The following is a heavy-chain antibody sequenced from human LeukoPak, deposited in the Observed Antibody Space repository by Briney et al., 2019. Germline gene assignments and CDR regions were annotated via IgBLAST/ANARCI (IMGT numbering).Heavy chain of an antibody. D-gene: IGHD2-15*01. J-gene: IGHJ4*02. V-gene: IGHV3-23*01. CDR1: GFTFSSYA. CDR3: AKDRIGGTYYYFDY. CDR2: ISGSGGST. Sequence: AGGSLRLSCAASGFTFSSYAMSWVRQAPGKGLEWVSAISGSGGSTYYADSVKGRFTISTGNSKNTLYLQMNSLRAEDTAVYYCAKDRIGGTYYYFDYWGQGTLVTVSS.